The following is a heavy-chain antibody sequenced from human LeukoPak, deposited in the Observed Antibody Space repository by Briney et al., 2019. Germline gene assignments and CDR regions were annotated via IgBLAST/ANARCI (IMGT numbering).Heavy chain of an antibody. Sequence: ASVKVSCKASGYSFTGHYMHWVRQAPGQGLEWMGWINPKSGGTNYAQKFQGRVTMTRDTSISTAYMDMSSLRFDDTAVYYCARVLRYCSGGNSYSGGLGYMDVWGKGTTVTISS. V-gene: IGHV1-2*02. J-gene: IGHJ6*03. D-gene: IGHD2-15*01. CDR3: ARVLRYCSGGNSYSGGLGYMDV. CDR1: GYSFTGHY. CDR2: INPKSGGT.